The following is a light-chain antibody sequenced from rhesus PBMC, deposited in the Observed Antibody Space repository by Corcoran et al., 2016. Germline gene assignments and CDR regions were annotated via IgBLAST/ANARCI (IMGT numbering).Light chain of an antibody. Sequence: DIQMTQSPSSLSASVGDRVTITCRASENVNNSSNWYQQKQGKAPKLLNYKASILESGDPSRLRGGGSGTDYTFTINSQKTEDVATNNCQHGYSNPYSFGQGTKVGIK. CDR1: ENVNNS. J-gene: IGKJ2*01. V-gene: IGKV1-74*01. CDR3: QHGYSNPYS. CDR2: KAS.